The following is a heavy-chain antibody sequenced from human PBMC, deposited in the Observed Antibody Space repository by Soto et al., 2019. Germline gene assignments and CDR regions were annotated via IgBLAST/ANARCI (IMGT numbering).Heavy chain of an antibody. V-gene: IGHV3-48*02. D-gene: IGHD4-17*01. CDR1: GFTFSSYS. Sequence: EVQLVESGGGLVQPGGSLRLSCAASGFTFSSYSMSWVRQAPGKGLEWVSHISSSSTTIHYADSVKGRFTISRDNAKNSLYLQMNSLRDEGTAVYYCARGGSTVDYWGQGTLVTVSS. CDR3: ARGGSTVDY. J-gene: IGHJ4*02. CDR2: ISSSSTTI.